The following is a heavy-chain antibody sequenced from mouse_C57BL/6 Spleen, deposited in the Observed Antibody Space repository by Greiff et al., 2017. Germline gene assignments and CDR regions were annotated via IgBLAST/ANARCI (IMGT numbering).Heavy chain of an antibody. V-gene: IGHV1-85*01. D-gene: IGHD2-4*01. J-gene: IGHJ3*01. CDR2: IYPRDGST. CDR3: ARGEAYDYLWFAY. CDR1: GYTFTSYD. Sequence: QVQLKESGPELVKPGASVKLSCKASGYTFTSYDINWVKQRPGQGLEWIGWIYPRDGSTKYNEKFKGKATLTVDTSSSTAYMELHSLTSEDSAVYFCARGEAYDYLWFAYWGQGTLVTVSA.